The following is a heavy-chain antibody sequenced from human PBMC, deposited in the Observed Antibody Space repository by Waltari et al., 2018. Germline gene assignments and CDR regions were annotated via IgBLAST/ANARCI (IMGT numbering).Heavy chain of an antibody. CDR1: GGSISSGSYY. D-gene: IGHD3-3*01. CDR3: ASGVFGVVIDY. CDR2: IYTRGST. Sequence: QVQLQESGPGLVKPSQTLSLTCTVSGGSISSGSYYWSWIRQPAGKGLEWIGYIYTRGSTNYNPSRKSRVTISADTSKNQFSLKLSSVTAADTAVYYCASGVFGVVIDYWGQGTLVTVSS. J-gene: IGHJ4*02. V-gene: IGHV4-61*09.